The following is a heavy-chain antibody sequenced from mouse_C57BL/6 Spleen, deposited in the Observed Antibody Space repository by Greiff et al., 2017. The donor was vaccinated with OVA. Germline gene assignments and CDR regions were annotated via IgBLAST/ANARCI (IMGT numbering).Heavy chain of an antibody. Sequence: QVQLQQPGAELVKPGASVKVSCKASGYTFTSYWMHWVKQRPGQGLEWIGRIHPSDSDTTYNQKFKGTATFTVDKSSSTAYMQLNSLTSEDSAVYYCAIESYSNYPGFFADWGKGTLVTVSA. V-gene: IGHV1-74*01. CDR3: AIESYSNYPGFFAD. CDR1: GYTFTSYW. CDR2: IHPSDSDT. D-gene: IGHD2-5*01. J-gene: IGHJ3*01.